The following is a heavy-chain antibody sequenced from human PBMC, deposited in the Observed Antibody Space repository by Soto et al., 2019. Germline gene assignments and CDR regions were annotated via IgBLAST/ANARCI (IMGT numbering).Heavy chain of an antibody. CDR3: ARDRNYGDYAIWAFDI. Sequence: SVKVSCKASGGTFSSYTISWVRQAPGQGLEWMGRIIPILGIANYAQKFQGRVTITADKSTSTAYMELSSLRSEDTAVYYCARDRNYGDYAIWAFDIWGQGTMVTVSS. V-gene: IGHV1-69*04. CDR1: GGTFSSYT. CDR2: IIPILGIA. D-gene: IGHD4-17*01. J-gene: IGHJ3*02.